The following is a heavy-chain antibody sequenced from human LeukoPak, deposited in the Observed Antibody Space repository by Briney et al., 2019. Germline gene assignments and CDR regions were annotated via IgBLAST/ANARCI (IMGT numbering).Heavy chain of an antibody. V-gene: IGHV3-33*06. J-gene: IGHJ4*02. Sequence: GGSLRLSCAASGFTFSSYGMHWVRQAPGKGLEWVAVIWYDGSNKYYADSVKGRFTISRDNSKNTLYLQMNSLIAEDTAVYYCAKDPNIAAAGTRGGYFDYWGQGTLVTVSS. CDR2: IWYDGSNK. CDR1: GFTFSSYG. CDR3: AKDPNIAAAGTRGGYFDY. D-gene: IGHD6-13*01.